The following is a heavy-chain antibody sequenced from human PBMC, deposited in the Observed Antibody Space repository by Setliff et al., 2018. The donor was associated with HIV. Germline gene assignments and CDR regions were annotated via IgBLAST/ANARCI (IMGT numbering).Heavy chain of an antibody. D-gene: IGHD3-3*01. V-gene: IGHV4-39*02. CDR3: ARSFSGRYFWSGYYTGPDPKGENAFDI. J-gene: IGHJ3*02. CDR1: GGSISNSNYF. CDR2: IYSSGST. Sequence: PSETLSLTCTVSGGSISNSNYFWGWIRQPPGKGLEWIGRIYSSGSTYYQPSLQGRVSMSIDSSKNHFSLSLRYVTAADTAVYYCARSFSGRYFWSGYYTGPDPKGENAFDIWGQGIMVTVSS.